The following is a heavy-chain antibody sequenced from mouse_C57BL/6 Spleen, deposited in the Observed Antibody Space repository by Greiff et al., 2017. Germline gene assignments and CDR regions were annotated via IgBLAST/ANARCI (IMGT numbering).Heavy chain of an antibody. CDR2: IYPGDGDT. D-gene: IGHD1-1*01. CDR3: ARSITTVVADWYFDV. Sequence: QVQLQQSGPELVKPGASVTISCKASGYAFSSSWMNWVKQRPGKGLEWIGRIYPGDGDTNYNGKFKGKATLTADKSSSTAYMQLSSLTSEDSAVYFCARSITTVVADWYFDVWGTGTTVTVSS. J-gene: IGHJ1*03. CDR1: GYAFSSSW. V-gene: IGHV1-82*01.